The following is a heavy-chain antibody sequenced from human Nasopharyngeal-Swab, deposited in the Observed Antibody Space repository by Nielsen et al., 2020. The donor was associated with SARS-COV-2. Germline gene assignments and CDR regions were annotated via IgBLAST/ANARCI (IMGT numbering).Heavy chain of an antibody. CDR3: ARDQLTYDFWRGINWFDP. V-gene: IGHV3-48*02. CDR2: ISSSTI. Sequence: VRQMPGKGLEWVSYISSSTIYYADSVEGRFTISRDNAKNSLYLQMNSLRDEDTAVYYCARDQLTYDFWRGINWFDPWGQGTLVTVSS. D-gene: IGHD3-3*01. J-gene: IGHJ5*02.